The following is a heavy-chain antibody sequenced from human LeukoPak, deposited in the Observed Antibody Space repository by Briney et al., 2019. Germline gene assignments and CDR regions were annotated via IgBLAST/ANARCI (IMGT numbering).Heavy chain of an antibody. CDR1: GFTFSDCY. Sequence: GGSLRLSCAASGFTFSDCYMSWIRQAPGKGLEWVSYISPSDNTIYYADSVKGRFTISRENAKKSLYLQMNSLRADDTAVYYCARHSAWIQQSAASYFDYWGQGTLVTVSS. J-gene: IGHJ4*02. CDR2: ISPSDNTI. V-gene: IGHV3-11*04. CDR3: ARHSAWIQQSAASYFDY. D-gene: IGHD5-18*01.